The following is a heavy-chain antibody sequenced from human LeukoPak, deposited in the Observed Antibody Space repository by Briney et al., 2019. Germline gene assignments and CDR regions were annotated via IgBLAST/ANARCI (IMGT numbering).Heavy chain of an antibody. J-gene: IGHJ4*02. CDR3: ARATDLDYYFDY. V-gene: IGHV1-69*05. CDR2: IIPIFGTA. CDR1: GGTFSSYA. Sequence: SVKVSCKASGGTFSSYAISWVRQAPGQGLEWMGGIIPIFGTANYAQKFQGRVTITTDESTSTAYMELSSLRSEDTAVYYCARATDLDYYFDYWGRGTLVTVSS.